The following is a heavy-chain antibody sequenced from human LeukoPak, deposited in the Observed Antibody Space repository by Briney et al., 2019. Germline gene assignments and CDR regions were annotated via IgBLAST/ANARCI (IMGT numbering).Heavy chain of an antibody. CDR2: ISSSSSYI. J-gene: IGHJ6*03. CDR1: GFTFSSYS. V-gene: IGHV3-21*01. Sequence: GGSPRLSCAASGFTFSSYSMNWVRQAPGKGLEWVSSISSSSSYIYYADSVKGRFTISRDNAKNSLYLQMNSLRAEDTAVYYCARGSRIWLYYYYYMDVWGKGTTVTVSS. CDR3: ARGSRIWLYYYYYMDV. D-gene: IGHD5-18*01.